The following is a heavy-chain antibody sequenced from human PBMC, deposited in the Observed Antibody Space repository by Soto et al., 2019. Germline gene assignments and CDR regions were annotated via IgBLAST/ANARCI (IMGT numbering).Heavy chain of an antibody. V-gene: IGHV3-30*18. CDR1: GFTFSSYG. Sequence: SLRLSCAASGFTFSSYGMHWVRQAPGKGLEWVAVISYDGSNKYYADSVKGRFTISRDNSKNTLYLQMNSLRAEDTAVYYCAKDRSVEQQLVLFDYWGQGTLVTVSS. D-gene: IGHD6-13*01. CDR2: ISYDGSNK. J-gene: IGHJ4*02. CDR3: AKDRSVEQQLVLFDY.